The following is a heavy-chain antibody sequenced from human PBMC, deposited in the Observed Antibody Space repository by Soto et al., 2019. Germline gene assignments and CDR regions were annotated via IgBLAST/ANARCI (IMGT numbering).Heavy chain of an antibody. CDR2: VSPFNAKP. D-gene: IGHD3-3*01. J-gene: IGHJ4*02. V-gene: IGHV1-18*01. CDR1: AYTFTKYG. Sequence: QVQLVQSGAEAKKPGASVTVSCKTSAYTFTKYGLHWVRQAPRQGLEWMGWVSPFNAKPTYAQKFQGRVTLTTNTSTNTAYLDLRGLRSDDTALYSCARHPLGVVIPYYFDYWGLGTVVTVSS. CDR3: ARHPLGVVIPYYFDY.